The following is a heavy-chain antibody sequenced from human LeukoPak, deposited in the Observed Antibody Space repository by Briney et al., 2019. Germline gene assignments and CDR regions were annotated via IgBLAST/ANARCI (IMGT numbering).Heavy chain of an antibody. V-gene: IGHV1-8*01. D-gene: IGHD3-22*01. CDR3: ARGSPNYYDSSGYLGY. CDR1: GYTFTSYD. J-gene: IGHJ4*02. Sequence: ASVKVSCKASGYTFTSYDINWVRQATGQGLEWMGWMNPNSGNTGYAQKFQGRVTMTRNTSISTAYMELSSLRSEDTAVYYCARGSPNYYDSSGYLGYWGQGTLVTVSS. CDR2: MNPNSGNT.